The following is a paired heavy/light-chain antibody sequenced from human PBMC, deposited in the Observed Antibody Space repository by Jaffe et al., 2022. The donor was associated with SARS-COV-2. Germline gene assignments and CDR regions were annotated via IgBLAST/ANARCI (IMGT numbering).Heavy chain of an antibody. Sequence: EVNLVESGGGLVRPGGSLRLSCAASGFTFSTYSMNWVRLAPGKGLEWVSSITADSTYIFYADSVKGRFTISRDNAKNSLFLQMDRLRADDAAVYYCARVRRLGISRGELDSWGQGTLVTVSS. CDR3: ARVRRLGISRGELDS. CDR2: ITADSTYI. CDR1: GFTFSTYS. V-gene: IGHV3-21*01. J-gene: IGHJ4*02. D-gene: IGHD7-27*01.
Light chain of an antibody. CDR3: QQYYNWPT. J-gene: IGKJ1*01. CDR2: GAS. Sequence: EIVMTQSPVTLSVSPGERATLSCRASQNVYADLAWYQQKPGQAPRLLIYGASTRATGIPTRFSGSGSGTEFTLTISSLQSEDFAVYYCQQYYNWPTFGLGTKVEI. V-gene: IGKV3-15*01. CDR1: QNVYAD.